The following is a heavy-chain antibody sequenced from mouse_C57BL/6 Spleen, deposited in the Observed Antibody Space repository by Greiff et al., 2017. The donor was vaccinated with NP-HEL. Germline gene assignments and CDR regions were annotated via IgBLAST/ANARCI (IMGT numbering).Heavy chain of an antibody. D-gene: IGHD1-1*01. J-gene: IGHJ3*01. Sequence: EVKLQESVAELVRPGASVKLSCTASGFNIKNTYMHWVKQRPEQGLEWIGRIDPANGNTKYAPKFQGKATITADTSSNTAYLQLSSLTSEDTAIYYCARGGYGSSYGLAYWGQGTLVTVSA. CDR3: ARGGYGSSYGLAY. V-gene: IGHV14-3*01. CDR2: IDPANGNT. CDR1: GFNIKNTY.